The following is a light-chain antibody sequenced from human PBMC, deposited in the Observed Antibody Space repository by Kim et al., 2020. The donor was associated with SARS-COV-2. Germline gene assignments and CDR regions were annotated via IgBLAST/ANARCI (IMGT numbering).Light chain of an antibody. CDR3: QSYDSSLSYWV. CDR2: GNS. V-gene: IGLV1-40*01. Sequence: GVTIACAGSSSNIGAGYDVHWYQQLPGTAPKLLIYGNSNRPSGVPDRFSGSKSGTSASLAITGLQAEDEADYYCQSYDSSLSYWVFGGGTQLTV. CDR1: SSNIGAGYD. J-gene: IGLJ3*02.